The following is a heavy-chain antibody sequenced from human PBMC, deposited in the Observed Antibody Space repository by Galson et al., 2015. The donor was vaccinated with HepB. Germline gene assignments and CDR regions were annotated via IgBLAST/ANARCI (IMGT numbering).Heavy chain of an antibody. V-gene: IGHV4-39*07. J-gene: IGHJ6*02. CDR3: ARDSVLPVDLGGYYYYGMDV. D-gene: IGHD2-2*01. CDR2: TYYSGST. CDR1: GGSMSSSSYY. Sequence: SGGSMSSSSYYWGWIRQPPGKGLEWIGSTYYSGSTYYNPSLRSRVTISVDTSKNQFSLRLSSVSAADTAVYYCARDSVLPVDLGGYYYYGMDVWGQGTTVTVSS.